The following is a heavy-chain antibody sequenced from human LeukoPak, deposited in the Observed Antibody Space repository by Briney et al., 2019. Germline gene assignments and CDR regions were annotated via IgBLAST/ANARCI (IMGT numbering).Heavy chain of an antibody. CDR1: GFTFDEYA. CDR2: ISWNGGII. CDR3: AKGGWLQVLPEDAFDI. D-gene: IGHD5-24*01. Sequence: GRSLRLSCTASGFTFDEYAMHWVRQAPGKGLEWVSGISWNGGIIGYADSVKGRFTISRDNAKNSLYLQMNSLRAEDTALYYCAKGGWLQVLPEDAFDIWGQGTMVTVSS. V-gene: IGHV3-9*01. J-gene: IGHJ3*02.